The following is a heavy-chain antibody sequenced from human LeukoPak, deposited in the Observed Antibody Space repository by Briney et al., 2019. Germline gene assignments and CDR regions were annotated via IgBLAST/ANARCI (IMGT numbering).Heavy chain of an antibody. CDR2: ISGSGGST. V-gene: IGHV3-23*01. Sequence: PGGSPRLSCAASGFTFSSYVMSWVRQAPGKGLEWVSAISGSGGSTYYADSVKGRFTISRDNSKNTLYLQMNRLRPEDTAVYYCAKAVRVPAAHFDYWGQGTLVTVSS. D-gene: IGHD2-2*01. CDR3: AKAVRVPAAHFDY. CDR1: GFTFSSYV. J-gene: IGHJ4*02.